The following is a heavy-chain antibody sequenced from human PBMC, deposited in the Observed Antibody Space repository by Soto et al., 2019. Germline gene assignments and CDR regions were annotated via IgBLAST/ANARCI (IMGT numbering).Heavy chain of an antibody. D-gene: IGHD6-19*01. Sequence: GGSLRLSCAASGFTFSSFAMNWVRQAPGKGLEWVSAISGGGGSTFYADSAKGRFTISRDNSKNTLYLQMNSLRAEDTAVYYCAKNGAVAGRSLYFDFWGQGTLVTVSS. CDR2: ISGGGGST. V-gene: IGHV3-23*01. CDR3: AKNGAVAGRSLYFDF. J-gene: IGHJ4*02. CDR1: GFTFSSFA.